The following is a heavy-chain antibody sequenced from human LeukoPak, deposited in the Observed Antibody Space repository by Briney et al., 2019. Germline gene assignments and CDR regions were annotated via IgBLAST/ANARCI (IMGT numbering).Heavy chain of an antibody. CDR3: AKGQEYYYYMDV. V-gene: IGHV3-74*01. Sequence: PGGSLRLSCAASGFTFSRYYMHWVRQAPGKGLVWVSRINSDGSSTTYADSVKGRFTISRDNSKNTLYLQMNSLRAEDTAVYYCAKGQEYYYYMDVWGKGTTVTVSS. CDR2: INSDGSST. CDR1: GFTFSRYY. J-gene: IGHJ6*03.